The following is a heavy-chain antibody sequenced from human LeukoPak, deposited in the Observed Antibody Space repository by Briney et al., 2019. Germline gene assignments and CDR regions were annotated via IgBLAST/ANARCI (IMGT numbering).Heavy chain of an antibody. J-gene: IGHJ4*02. D-gene: IGHD2-15*01. CDR3: ARGGGNFDY. CDR1: EFTFSSYT. Sequence: GGSLRLSCAASEFTFSSYTINWVRQAPGKGLEWVSSISSTSTYISYADSVKGRFTISRDNAKSSLYLQMNSLRAEDTAVYYCARGGGNFDYWGQGTLVTVSS. V-gene: IGHV3-21*01. CDR2: ISSTSTYI.